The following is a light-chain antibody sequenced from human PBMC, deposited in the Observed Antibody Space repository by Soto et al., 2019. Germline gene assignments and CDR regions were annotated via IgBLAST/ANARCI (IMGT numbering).Light chain of an antibody. J-gene: IGKJ5*01. V-gene: IGKV3-15*01. Sequence: EIVMTQSAVTLSVSPGERATLSCRAGQSVGSNLAWYQQAPGQAPRLLIYDASTRATGIPARFSGSGSGTEFTLTISSMQSEDLAVYYCQQYNNWPPITFGQGTRLEIK. CDR3: QQYNNWPPIT. CDR2: DAS. CDR1: QSVGSN.